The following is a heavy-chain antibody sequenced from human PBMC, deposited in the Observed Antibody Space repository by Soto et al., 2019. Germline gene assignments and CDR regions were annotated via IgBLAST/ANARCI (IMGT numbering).Heavy chain of an antibody. CDR1: GGSISTFDFS. CDR2: IYQSGRT. V-gene: IGHV4-30-2*01. Sequence: SETLSLTCTVSGGSISTFDFSWSWIRQPPGRGLEWIGSIYQSGRTYYVPSLKSRVTMSLDKSKNQFSLKISSVVAADTAIYYCXREMTIFGVAPGGGVDVWGQGTTVTVSS. J-gene: IGHJ6*02. CDR3: XREMTIFGVAPGGGVDV. D-gene: IGHD3-3*01.